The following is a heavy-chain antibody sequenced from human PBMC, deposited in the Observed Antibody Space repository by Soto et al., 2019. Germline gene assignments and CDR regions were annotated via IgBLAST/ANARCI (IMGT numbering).Heavy chain of an antibody. CDR2: INHGGST. Sequence: SETLSLTCAVYGGSFSGYYWSWIRQPPGKGLEWIGEINHGGSTNYNPSLKSRVTISVDTSKNQFSLKLSSVTAADTAVYYCARLPLLGYCSSTSCDPYPYWGQGTLVTVSS. V-gene: IGHV4-34*01. D-gene: IGHD2-2*03. CDR1: GGSFSGYY. J-gene: IGHJ4*02. CDR3: ARLPLLGYCSSTSCDPYPY.